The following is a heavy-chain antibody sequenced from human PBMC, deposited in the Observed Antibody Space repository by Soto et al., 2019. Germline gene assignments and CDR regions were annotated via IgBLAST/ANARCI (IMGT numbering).Heavy chain of an antibody. CDR1: EFSFSSYT. V-gene: IGHV3-64*07. CDR2: LSRSGGST. CDR3: ASLNYDATAAVDGFDM. D-gene: IGHD3-16*01. Sequence: EVQLMESGGTLVQPGGSLRLSCAASEFSFSSYTMHWVRQAPGKGLECVASLSRSGGSTYYADSVKGRFTISRDSSKNTLFLQMGSLRPEDTAVYYCASLNYDATAAVDGFDMWGQGTMVTV. J-gene: IGHJ3*02.